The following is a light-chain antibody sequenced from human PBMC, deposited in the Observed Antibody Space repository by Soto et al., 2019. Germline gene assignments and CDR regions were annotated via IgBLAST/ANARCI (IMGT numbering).Light chain of an antibody. J-gene: IGKJ5*01. V-gene: IGKV2D-29*02. Sequence: DVVMTHTPLSLSVAPGQPASISCKSSQSLLHITGETFLFWYLQKPGQSPQLLIYEVSTRVSGVPDRFSGSGSGTDFTLEISRVETDDVGIYYCMQSTQLPPTFGQGIRLGIE. CDR3: MQSTQLPPT. CDR1: QSLLHITGETF. CDR2: EVS.